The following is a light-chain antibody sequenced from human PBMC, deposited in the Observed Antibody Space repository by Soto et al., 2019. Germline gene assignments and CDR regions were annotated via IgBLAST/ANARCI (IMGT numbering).Light chain of an antibody. Sequence: DIQKTQSPSSVSASVGDTVTISCRASQGIDSWLAWYQQRPGKPPNLLIYKASTLASGVPSRFSGSGSGTEFTLTINSLQPDDFATYYCQQYHIYSGTFGQGTKVDIK. CDR3: QQYHIYSGT. J-gene: IGKJ1*01. V-gene: IGKV1-5*03. CDR2: KAS. CDR1: QGIDSW.